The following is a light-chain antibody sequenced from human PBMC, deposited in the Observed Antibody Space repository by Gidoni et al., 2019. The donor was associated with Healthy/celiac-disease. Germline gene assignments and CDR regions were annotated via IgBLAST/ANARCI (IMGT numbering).Light chain of an antibody. CDR1: QGISSR. CDR3: QQYGT. V-gene: IGKV1-5*03. Sequence: DIQMTPSPSTLSASVGDRVTITCRASQGISSRLAGYQPKPGKDPKLLIYKACSLESGGPSRFSGSGAGTEFTLTISSLQPDDFATYYCQQYGTFGQGTKVEIK. CDR2: KAC. J-gene: IGKJ1*01.